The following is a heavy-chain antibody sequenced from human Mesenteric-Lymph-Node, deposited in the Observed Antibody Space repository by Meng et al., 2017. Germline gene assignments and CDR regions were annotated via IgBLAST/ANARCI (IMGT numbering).Heavy chain of an antibody. Sequence: GESLKISCAASGFTFSSYAMSWVRQAPGKGLEWVSAISGSGGSTYYADSVKSRFTISRDNSKNTLYLQMNSLGTEDTAVYYCAKRRGPRDYWGQGTLVTVSS. CDR3: AKRRGPRDY. CDR2: ISGSGGST. D-gene: IGHD5-12*01. V-gene: IGHV3-23*01. J-gene: IGHJ4*02. CDR1: GFTFSSYA.